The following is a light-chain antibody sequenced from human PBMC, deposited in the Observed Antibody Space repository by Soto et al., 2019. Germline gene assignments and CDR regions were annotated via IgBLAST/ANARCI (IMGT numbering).Light chain of an antibody. J-gene: IGKJ1*01. CDR2: GTS. CDR1: QSVSSTY. Sequence: EIVLTQSPGTLSLSPGERATLSCRASQSVSSTYLAWYQQKPGQAPRLFIYGTSSRATGIPDRFSGSGSGTDFTLTISRLEPEGSAVYYCEQYGISPRTFGQGTKVEIK. V-gene: IGKV3-20*01. CDR3: EQYGISPRT.